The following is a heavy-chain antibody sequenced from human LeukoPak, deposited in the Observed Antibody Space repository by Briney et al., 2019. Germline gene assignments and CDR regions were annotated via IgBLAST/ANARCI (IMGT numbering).Heavy chain of an antibody. V-gene: IGHV1-2*02. CDR3: ARGDPLGYCSDNCYSFDY. Sequence: ASVKVSCKASGYTFTDYFLHWVRQAPGQGFEWMGWINPTSGATYYAQKFQGRVTMTRDRSINTAYMELSRLNSDDTAVYYCARGDPLGYCSDNCYSFDYWGQGTLVTVSS. J-gene: IGHJ4*02. CDR2: INPTSGAT. CDR1: GYTFTDYF. D-gene: IGHD2-15*01.